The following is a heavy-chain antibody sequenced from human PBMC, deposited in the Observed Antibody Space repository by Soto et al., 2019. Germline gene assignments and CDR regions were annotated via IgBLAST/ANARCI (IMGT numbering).Heavy chain of an antibody. Sequence: QVQLQQWGAGLLKPSETLSLTCAVYGGSFSGYYWSWIRQPPGKGLEWLGEINHSGSTTYNPSLKSRVTLSVDTSKNPFSLKLSSVTAADTAVYYCARGGSSSWFDAFDIWGQGTMVTVSS. D-gene: IGHD6-13*01. J-gene: IGHJ3*02. CDR3: ARGGSSSWFDAFDI. CDR2: INHSGST. V-gene: IGHV4-34*01. CDR1: GGSFSGYY.